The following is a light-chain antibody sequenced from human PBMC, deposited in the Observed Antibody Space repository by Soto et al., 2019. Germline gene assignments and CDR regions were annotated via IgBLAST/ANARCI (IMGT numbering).Light chain of an antibody. V-gene: IGLV2-8*01. CDR3: ISYAGSNLLYV. CDR2: EVS. J-gene: IGLJ1*01. CDR1: SSDVGGYNY. Sequence: QSALTQPPSASGSPGQSVTISCTGTSSDVGGYNYVSWYQQLPGKAPKLMIYEVSKRPSGVPDRFSGSKSGNTASLTVSGLQAEDEADYYCISYAGSNLLYVFGTGTKLTVL.